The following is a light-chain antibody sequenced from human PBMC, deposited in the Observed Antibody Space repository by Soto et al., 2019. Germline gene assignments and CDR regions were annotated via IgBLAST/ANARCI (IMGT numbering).Light chain of an antibody. V-gene: IGLV2-14*03. J-gene: IGLJ1*01. CDR1: SSDVGGYNY. CDR2: DVS. Sequence: QSVLTQPASVSGSPGQLITISCTGTSSDVGGYNYVSWYQQHPGKAPKLLIYDVSNRPSGVSNRFSGSKSGNTASLTISGLQAEDEADYYCNSYTSTSTRVFGTGTKVTVL. CDR3: NSYTSTSTRV.